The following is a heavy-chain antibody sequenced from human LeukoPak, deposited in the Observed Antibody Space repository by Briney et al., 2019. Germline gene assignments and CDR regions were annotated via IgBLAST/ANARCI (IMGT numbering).Heavy chain of an antibody. CDR1: GFTLSSFG. CDR2: MWYDGRNK. CDR3: ARVGDMEAFDI. Sequence: GSLRLSCAASGFTLSSFGMVWVRQAPGKGLEWVTLMWYDGRNKYYADSVKGRFTISRDNSKNTVYLQMNSLRGEDTAVYYCARVGDMEAFDIWGQGTRVTVSS. V-gene: IGHV3-33*01. J-gene: IGHJ3*02. D-gene: IGHD3-16*01.